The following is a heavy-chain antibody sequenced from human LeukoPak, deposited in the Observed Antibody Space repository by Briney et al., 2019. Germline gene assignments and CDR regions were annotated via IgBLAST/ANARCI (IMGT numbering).Heavy chain of an antibody. CDR3: ARGSRGAGYYFDY. D-gene: IGHD6-19*01. CDR2: IYHSGST. J-gene: IGHJ4*02. V-gene: IGHV4-39*07. CDR1: GGSMSSGGYY. Sequence: SETLSLTCTVSGGSMSSGGYYCGWIRQPPGKGLEWIGSIYHSGSTYYNPSLKSRVTISVDTSKNQFSLKLSSVTAADTAVYYCARGSRGAGYYFDYWGQGTLVTVSS.